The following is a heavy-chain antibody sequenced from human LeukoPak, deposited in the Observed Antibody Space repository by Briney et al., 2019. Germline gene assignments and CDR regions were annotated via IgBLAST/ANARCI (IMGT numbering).Heavy chain of an antibody. V-gene: IGHV4-4*07. Sequence: PSETLSLTCTVSGGSISSYYWSWIRQPAGKGLEWIGRIYTSGSHNYNPSLKSRVTMTVDTSKNQFSLKLSSVTAADTAVYYCARVRAATQLALFDPWGQGTLVTVSS. CDR3: ARVRAATQLALFDP. J-gene: IGHJ5*02. D-gene: IGHD2-15*01. CDR2: IYTSGSH. CDR1: GGSISSYY.